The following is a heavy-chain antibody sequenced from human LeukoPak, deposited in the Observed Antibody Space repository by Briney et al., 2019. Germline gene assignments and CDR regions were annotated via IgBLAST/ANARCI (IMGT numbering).Heavy chain of an antibody. D-gene: IGHD6-25*01. CDR2: IHPGEYER. CDR3: ARRTDSGWKWFDP. V-gene: IGHV5-51*01. J-gene: IGHJ5*02. Sequence: GDSLKISCKASGYRFTSYWIGWVRQMPGKGLEWMGVIHPGEYERRYSPSFEGQVTISADRSISTAYMQWSSLKASDTAMYYCARRTDSGWKWFDPWGQGTLVTVS. CDR1: GYRFTSYW.